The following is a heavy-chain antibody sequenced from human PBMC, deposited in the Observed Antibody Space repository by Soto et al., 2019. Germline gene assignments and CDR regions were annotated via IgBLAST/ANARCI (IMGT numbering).Heavy chain of an antibody. V-gene: IGHV1-2*04. D-gene: IGHD3-3*01. Sequence: GASVKVSCKASGYTFTGYYMHWVRQAPGQGLEWMGWINPNSGGTNYAQKFQGWVTMTRDTSISTAYMELSRLRSDDTAVYYCARYRVGYYDFWSGLGVGYYYGMDVWGQGTTVTVSS. CDR1: GYTFTGYY. J-gene: IGHJ6*02. CDR2: INPNSGGT. CDR3: ARYRVGYYDFWSGLGVGYYYGMDV.